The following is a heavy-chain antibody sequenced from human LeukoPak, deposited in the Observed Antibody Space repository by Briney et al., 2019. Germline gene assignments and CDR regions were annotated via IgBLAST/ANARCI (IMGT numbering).Heavy chain of an antibody. CDR2: IYYSGST. CDR1: GGSISSYY. CDR3: ARGDVVVVPAAINEGVDCSGGSCYPSFDY. V-gene: IGHV4-59*12. J-gene: IGHJ4*02. D-gene: IGHD2-2*02. Sequence: SETLSLTCTVSGGSISSYYWSWIRQPPGKGLEWIGYIYYSGSTNYNPSLKSRVTISVDTSKNQFSLKLSSLTAADTAVYYCARGDVVVVPAAINEGVDCSGGSCYPSFDYWGQGTLVTVPS.